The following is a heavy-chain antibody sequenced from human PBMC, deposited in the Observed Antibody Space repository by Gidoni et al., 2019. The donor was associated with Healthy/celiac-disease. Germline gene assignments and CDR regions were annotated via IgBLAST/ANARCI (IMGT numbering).Heavy chain of an antibody. Sequence: QVQLVQSGAEVKKPGASVKVSCKASGYTFTGYYMPWVRQAPGQGLEWMGWINPNSGGTNYAQKFQGRVTMTRDTSISTAYMELSRLRSDDTAVYYCARHPYYYDSSGYYYKFEPDYYYGMDVWGQGTTVTVSS. J-gene: IGHJ6*02. CDR3: ARHPYYYDSSGYYYKFEPDYYYGMDV. D-gene: IGHD3-22*01. CDR1: GYTFTGYY. CDR2: INPNSGGT. V-gene: IGHV1-2*02.